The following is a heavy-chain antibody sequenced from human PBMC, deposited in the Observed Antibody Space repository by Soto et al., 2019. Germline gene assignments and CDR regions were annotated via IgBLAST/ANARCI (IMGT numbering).Heavy chain of an antibody. J-gene: IGHJ4*02. CDR2: IIPIFGTA. CDR1: GGTFSSYA. CDR3: ARSSRRDGYNWFDY. D-gene: IGHD5-12*01. V-gene: IGHV1-69*13. Sequence: GASVKVSCKASGGTFSSYAISWVRQAPGQGLEWMGGIIPIFGTANYAQKFQGRVTITADESTSTAYMELSSLRSEDTAVYYCARSSRRDGYNWFDYWSQGTLVPVSS.